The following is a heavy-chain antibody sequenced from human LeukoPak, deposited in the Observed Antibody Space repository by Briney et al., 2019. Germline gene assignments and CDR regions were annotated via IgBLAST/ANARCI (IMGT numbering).Heavy chain of an antibody. CDR3: AKDIVPILGETWYQLDY. CDR1: GFTFDDYA. V-gene: IGHV3-43D*03. CDR2: ISWDGGST. Sequence: GGSLRLSCAASGFTFDDYAIHWFRQAPGKGLEWVSLISWDGGSTYYADSVKGRFTISRDNSKNSLYLQMNSLRAEDTALNYCAKDIVPILGETWYQLDYWGQGTLVTVSS. D-gene: IGHD2-2*01. J-gene: IGHJ4*02.